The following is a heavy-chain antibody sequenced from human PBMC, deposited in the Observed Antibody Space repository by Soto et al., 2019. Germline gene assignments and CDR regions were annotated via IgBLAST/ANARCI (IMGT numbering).Heavy chain of an antibody. CDR1: GGSFSGYY. CDR3: ARATTYYDFWGGYTPYYGMDV. V-gene: IGHV4-34*01. J-gene: IGHJ6*02. CDR2: INHSGST. Sequence: SETLSLTCAVYGGSFSGYYWSWIRQPPGKGLEWIGEINHSGSTNYNPSLKSRVTISVDTSKNQFSLKLSSVTAADTAVYYCARATTYYDFWGGYTPYYGMDVWGQGTTVTVSS. D-gene: IGHD3-3*01.